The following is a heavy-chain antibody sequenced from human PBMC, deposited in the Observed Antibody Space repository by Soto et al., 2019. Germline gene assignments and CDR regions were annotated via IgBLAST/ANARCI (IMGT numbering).Heavy chain of an antibody. J-gene: IGHJ3*02. V-gene: IGHV1-46*01. Sequence: EVPVKLSCKASGYTFTSYYMHWVRQAPGQGLEWMGIINPSGGSTSYAQKFQGRVTMTRDTSTSTVYMELSSLRSEDTAVYYCAREGSITIFGVVAAAFDIWGQGTMVTVSS. CDR3: AREGSITIFGVVAAAFDI. CDR2: INPSGGST. CDR1: GYTFTSYY. D-gene: IGHD3-3*01.